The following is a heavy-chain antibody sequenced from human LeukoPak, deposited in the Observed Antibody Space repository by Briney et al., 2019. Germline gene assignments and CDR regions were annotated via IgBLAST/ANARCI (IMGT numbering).Heavy chain of an antibody. J-gene: IGHJ4*02. D-gene: IGHD3-22*01. Sequence: GGSRRLSCAASGFTFSSYAMSWVRQAPGKGLEWVSAISGSGGSTYYADSVKGRFTISRDNSKNTLYLQMNSLRAEDTAVYYCAKVSASYYYDSSGASEDYWGQGTLVTVSS. CDR1: GFTFSSYA. V-gene: IGHV3-23*01. CDR3: AKVSASYYYDSSGASEDY. CDR2: ISGSGGST.